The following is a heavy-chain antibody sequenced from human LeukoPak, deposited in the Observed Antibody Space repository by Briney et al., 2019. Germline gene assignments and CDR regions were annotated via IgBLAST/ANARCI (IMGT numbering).Heavy chain of an antibody. CDR1: GYTFTGYY. D-gene: IGHD6-6*01. CDR3: ARDLSGIAARLNWFDP. CDR2: INPNSGGT. Sequence: ASVKVSCKASGYTFTGYYKHWVRQAPGQGLEWMGWINPNSGGTNYAQKFQGRVTMTRDTSISTAYMELSRLRSDDTAVYYCARDLSGIAARLNWFDPWGQGTLVTVSS. J-gene: IGHJ5*02. V-gene: IGHV1-2*02.